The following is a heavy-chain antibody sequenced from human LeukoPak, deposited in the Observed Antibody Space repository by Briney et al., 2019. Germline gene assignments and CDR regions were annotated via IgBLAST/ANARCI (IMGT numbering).Heavy chain of an antibody. CDR3: ARAKPNWNPPNY. CDR1: GASITSNF. V-gene: IGHV4-59*08. D-gene: IGHD1-1*01. CDR2: IFDSGNT. J-gene: IGHJ4*02. Sequence: PSETLSLTCTVSGASITSNFWSWIRQPPGKGLEWIGYIFDSGNTRYNPSLKSRATISRDTSKNQFSLRLNSVTAADTAVYHCARAKPNWNPPNYWGQGNLVTISS.